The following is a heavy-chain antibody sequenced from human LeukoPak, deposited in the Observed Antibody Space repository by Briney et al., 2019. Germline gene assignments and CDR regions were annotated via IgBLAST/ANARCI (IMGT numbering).Heavy chain of an antibody. CDR3: VRLRRTSDRSGYYYFYNY. Sequence: GRSLRLSCAASGFTFSDDSINWVRHAPGKGLEWVSSINLTSTSIYYADAAKGRFTISRDNAKSSLYLQMNSLRAEDTALYYCVRLRRTSDRSGYYYFYNYWGQGIQVTVSS. J-gene: IGHJ4*02. D-gene: IGHD3-22*01. V-gene: IGHV3-21*01. CDR1: GFTFSDDS. CDR2: INLTSTSI.